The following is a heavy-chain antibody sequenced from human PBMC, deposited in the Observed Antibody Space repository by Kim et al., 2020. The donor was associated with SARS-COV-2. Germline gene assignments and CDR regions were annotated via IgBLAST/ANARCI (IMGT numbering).Heavy chain of an antibody. V-gene: IGHV4-59*08. CDR1: GGSISSYY. CDR2: INYSGST. J-gene: IGHJ4*02. Sequence: SDTLSLTCTVSGGSISSYYWSWIRQPPGKGLEWIGYINYSGSTNYNPSLKSRVTISVDTSKNQFSLKLISVTAADTAEYYCGRKGWRTGDYYVYGYWGQGTLVTVSS. D-gene: IGHD1-26*01. CDR3: GRKGWRTGDYYVYGY.